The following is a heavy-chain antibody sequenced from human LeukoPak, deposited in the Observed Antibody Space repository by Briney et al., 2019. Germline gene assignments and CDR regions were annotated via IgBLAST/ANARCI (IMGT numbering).Heavy chain of an antibody. Sequence: AGGSLRLSCAASGFTFSSYGMHWVRQAPGKGLEWVAVISYDGSNKYYADSVKGRFTISRDNSKNTLYLQMNSLRAEDTAVYYCARQRSYNWYFDLWGRGTLVTVSS. V-gene: IGHV3-30*03. J-gene: IGHJ2*01. CDR3: ARQRSYNWYFDL. CDR1: GFTFSSYG. D-gene: IGHD3-10*01. CDR2: ISYDGSNK.